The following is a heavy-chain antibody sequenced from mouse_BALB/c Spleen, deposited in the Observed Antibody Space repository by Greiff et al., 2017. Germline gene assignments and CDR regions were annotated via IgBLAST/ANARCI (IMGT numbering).Heavy chain of an antibody. J-gene: IGHJ2*01. D-gene: IGHD1-1*01. V-gene: IGHV1-87*01. CDR1: GYTFTSYW. CDR2: IYPGDGDT. Sequence: VQLQQSGAELARPGASVKLSCKASGYTFTSYWMQWVKQRPGQGLEWIGAIYPGDGDTRYTQKFKGKATLTADKSSSTAYMQLSSLASEDSAVYYCARGEAIYYYGSSFFDYWGQGTTLTVSS. CDR3: ARGEAIYYYGSSFFDY.